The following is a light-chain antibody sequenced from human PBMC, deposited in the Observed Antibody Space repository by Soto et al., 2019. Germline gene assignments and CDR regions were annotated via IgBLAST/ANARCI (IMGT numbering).Light chain of an antibody. CDR3: QHYGRSPIT. CDR2: GAS. J-gene: IGKJ5*01. CDR1: QSVNSR. V-gene: IGKV3-20*01. Sequence: IVLTPSPGTLSLSPGERATLSCRASQSVNSRLAWYQHKPGQAPRLLISGASSRATGIPDRFSGSGSATDFTLTISRLEPEDFALYYCQHYGRSPITFGQGTRLEIK.